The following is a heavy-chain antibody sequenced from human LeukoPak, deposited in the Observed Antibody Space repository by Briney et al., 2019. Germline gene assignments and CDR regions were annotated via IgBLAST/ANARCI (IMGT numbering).Heavy chain of an antibody. CDR1: GYTFTNYG. Sequence: ASVKVSCKASGYTFTNYGISWVRQAPGQGLEWMGWISAYNGNTNYAQKFQGRVTMTRDMSTSTVYMELSSLRSEDTAVYYCARGDVDTAMVPNWFDPWGQGTLVTVSS. V-gene: IGHV1-18*01. D-gene: IGHD5-18*01. J-gene: IGHJ5*02. CDR2: ISAYNGNT. CDR3: ARGDVDTAMVPNWFDP.